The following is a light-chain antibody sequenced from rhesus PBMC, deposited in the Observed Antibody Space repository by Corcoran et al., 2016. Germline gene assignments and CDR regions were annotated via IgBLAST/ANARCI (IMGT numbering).Light chain of an antibody. CDR2: WAS. V-gene: IGKV4-1*01. J-gene: IGKJ4*01. Sequence: DIVMTQSPDSLAVSLGERVTINCKSSQSLLYSSNNKNYLAWYQQKPGQAPKLLIYWASTRASGVPNRVSGSGSGTDVTLTIRGLQAEDVAVYYCQQYYTSPLTFGGGTKVEIK. CDR1: QSLLYSSNNKNY. CDR3: QQYYTSPLT.